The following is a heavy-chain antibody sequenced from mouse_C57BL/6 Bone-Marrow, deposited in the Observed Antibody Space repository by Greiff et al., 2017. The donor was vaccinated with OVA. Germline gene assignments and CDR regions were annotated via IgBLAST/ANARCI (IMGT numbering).Heavy chain of an antibody. CDR3: AERSNGDYYAMDY. CDR1: GFSLTSYG. Sequence: QVQLQQSGPGLVQPSQSLSITCTVSGFSLTSYGVHWVRQSPGKGLEWLGVIWRGGSTDYNAAFMSRLSITKDNSKSQVFFKMNSLQADDTAIYYGAERSNGDYYAMDYWGQGTSVTVSS. J-gene: IGHJ4*01. CDR2: IWRGGST. D-gene: IGHD2-5*01. V-gene: IGHV2-5*01.